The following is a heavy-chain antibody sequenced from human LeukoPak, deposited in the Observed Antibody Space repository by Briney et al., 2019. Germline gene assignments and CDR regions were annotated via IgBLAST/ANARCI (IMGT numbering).Heavy chain of an antibody. D-gene: IGHD3-10*01. Sequence: SETLSLTCAVYGGSFSGYYWSWIRQPPGKGLEWIGEINHSGSTNYNPSLKSRVTISVDTSKNQFSLKLSSVTAADTAVYYCARMGLILWFGELLRSGNWFDPWGQGTLVTVSS. J-gene: IGHJ5*02. CDR2: INHSGST. CDR3: ARMGLILWFGELLRSGNWFDP. V-gene: IGHV4-34*01. CDR1: GGSFSGYY.